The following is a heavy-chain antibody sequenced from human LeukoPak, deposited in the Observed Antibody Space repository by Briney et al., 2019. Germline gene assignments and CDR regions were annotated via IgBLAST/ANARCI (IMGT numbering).Heavy chain of an antibody. CDR1: GFTFSSYA. CDR3: ATERDSSWTFDS. CDR2: ISGSGGST. J-gene: IGHJ4*02. Sequence: GGSLSLSCAASGFTFSSYAMSWVRQAPGKGLEWVSAISGSGGSTYYADSVKGRFTISRDNSKNRLYLQMNSLRAEDTAAYYCATERDSSWTFDSWGQGTLVTVSS. D-gene: IGHD6-13*01. V-gene: IGHV3-23*01.